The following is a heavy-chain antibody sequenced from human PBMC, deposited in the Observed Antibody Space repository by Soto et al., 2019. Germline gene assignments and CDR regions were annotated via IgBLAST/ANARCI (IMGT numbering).Heavy chain of an antibody. CDR3: ARETVAAAALLDYYYYYYMDV. Sequence: ASVKVSCKASGYTFTSYAMHWVRQAPGQRLEWMGWINAGNGNTKYSQKFQGRVTITRDTSASTAYMELSSLRSEDTAVYYCARETVAAAALLDYYYYYYMDVWGKGTTVTVSS. CDR2: INAGNGNT. V-gene: IGHV1-3*01. CDR1: GYTFTSYA. J-gene: IGHJ6*03. D-gene: IGHD6-13*01.